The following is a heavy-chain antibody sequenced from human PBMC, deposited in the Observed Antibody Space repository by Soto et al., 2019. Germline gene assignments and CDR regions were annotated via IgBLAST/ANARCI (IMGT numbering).Heavy chain of an antibody. CDR3: AKTDRASYYDFWSGYSHFDY. J-gene: IGHJ4*02. D-gene: IGHD3-3*01. V-gene: IGHV3-23*01. Sequence: LRLSCAASGFTFSSYAMSWVRQAPGKGLEWVSAISGSGGSTYYADSVKGRFTIPRDNSKNTLYLQMNSLRAEDTAVYYCAKTDRASYYDFWSGYSHFDYWGQGTLVTVSS. CDR1: GFTFSSYA. CDR2: ISGSGGST.